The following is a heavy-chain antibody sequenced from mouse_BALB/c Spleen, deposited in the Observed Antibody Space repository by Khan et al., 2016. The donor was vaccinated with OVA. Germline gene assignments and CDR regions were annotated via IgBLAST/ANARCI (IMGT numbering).Heavy chain of an antibody. CDR1: GYSITSGYA. V-gene: IGHV3-2*02. J-gene: IGHJ2*01. CDR3: ARGNYYGYYFDY. CDR2: ISYSGVT. Sequence: EVKLEESGPGLVKPSQSLSLTCTVTGYSITSGYAWNWIRQFPGNKLEWMGYISYSGVTSYTPSLKSRISITRDTSKNQFFLQLPSVTTEDTATYYCARGNYYGYYFDYWGQGTTLTVSS. D-gene: IGHD1-1*01.